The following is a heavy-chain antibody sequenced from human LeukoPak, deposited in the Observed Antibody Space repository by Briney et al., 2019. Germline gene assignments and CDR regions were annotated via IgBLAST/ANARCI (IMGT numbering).Heavy chain of an antibody. V-gene: IGHV4-39*07. Sequence: SETLSLPCTVSGGSIGSSRYYWGWIRQPPGKGLEWIGRIHYSGSSYNTPSVKSRFTVSVDTSENQFSLKLSSVAAADTALYFCVRTSLSDHIVPAAERADDACDMWGQGTMVTVSS. CDR2: IHYSGSS. CDR1: GGSIGSSRYY. CDR3: VRTSLSDHIVPAAERADDACDM. D-gene: IGHD2-2*01. J-gene: IGHJ3*02.